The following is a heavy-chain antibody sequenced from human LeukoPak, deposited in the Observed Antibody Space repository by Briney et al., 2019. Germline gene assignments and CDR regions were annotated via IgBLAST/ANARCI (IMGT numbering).Heavy chain of an antibody. D-gene: IGHD1-1*01. CDR3: AKDIEDNWNDCAFDI. CDR1: GFTFDDYA. J-gene: IGHJ3*02. V-gene: IGHV3-9*01. CDR2: ISWNSGSI. Sequence: PGGSLRLSCAASGFTFDDYAMHWVRHAPGKGLEWVSGISWNSGSIGYADSVKGRFTISRDNAKNSLYLQMNSLRAEDTALYYCAKDIEDNWNDCAFDIWGQGTMVTVSS.